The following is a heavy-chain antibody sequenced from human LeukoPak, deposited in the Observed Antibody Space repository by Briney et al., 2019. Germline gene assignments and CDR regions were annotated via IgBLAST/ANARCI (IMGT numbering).Heavy chain of an antibody. CDR1: GGSISSSTYY. D-gene: IGHD6-6*01. J-gene: IGHJ1*01. CDR3: ASLVEYSSSSVYFQH. CDR2: IYYSGST. Sequence: PSETLSLTCTVSGGSISSSTYYWGWIRQSPGKGLEWIVSIYYSGSTYYNPSLKSRVTISVDTSKNQFYLKLSSVTAADTAVYYCASLVEYSSSSVYFQHWGQGTLVTVSS. V-gene: IGHV4-39*01.